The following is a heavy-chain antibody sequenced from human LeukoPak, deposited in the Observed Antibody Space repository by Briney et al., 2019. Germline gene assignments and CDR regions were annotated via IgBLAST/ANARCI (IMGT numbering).Heavy chain of an antibody. CDR2: ISSDGSST. J-gene: IGHJ5*02. V-gene: IGHV3-74*01. Sequence: GGSLRLSCEDSEFTFSSYWMHWVRQAPGKGLVWVSRISSDGSSTSYADSVKGRFTISRDNAKKTLYLQMNSVGAEDTAVYYCARDFKEADPWGQGTLVTVSS. CDR3: ARDFKEADP. CDR1: EFTFSSYW.